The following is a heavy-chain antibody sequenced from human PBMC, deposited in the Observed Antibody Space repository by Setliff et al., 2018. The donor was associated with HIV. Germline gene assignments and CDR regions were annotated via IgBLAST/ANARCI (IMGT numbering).Heavy chain of an antibody. J-gene: IGHJ3*02. CDR3: ARDRGGRGSYFLFDI. CDR1: GYTFTTYG. Sequence: SVKVSCKASGYTFTTYGISWVRQAPGHGLEWMGWISPILGIANYAQKFQGRVTITADESTSTAYMELSSLRSEDTAVYYCARDRGGRGSYFLFDIWGQGTMVTVSS. D-gene: IGHD1-26*01. CDR2: ISPILGIA. V-gene: IGHV1-69*10.